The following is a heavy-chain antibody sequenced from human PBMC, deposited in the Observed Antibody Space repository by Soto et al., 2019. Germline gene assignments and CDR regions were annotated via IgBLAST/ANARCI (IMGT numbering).Heavy chain of an antibody. V-gene: IGHV1-18*01. CDR3: AREGPTYYDFWSGYYANWFDP. Sequence: QVQLVQSGAAVKKPGASVKVSCKASGYTFTSYGISWVRQAPGQGLEWMGWISAYNGNTNYAQKLQGRVTMTTDTSTSTAYMELRSLRSDDTAVYYCAREGPTYYDFWSGYYANWFDPWGQGTLVTVSS. CDR1: GYTFTSYG. D-gene: IGHD3-3*01. J-gene: IGHJ5*02. CDR2: ISAYNGNT.